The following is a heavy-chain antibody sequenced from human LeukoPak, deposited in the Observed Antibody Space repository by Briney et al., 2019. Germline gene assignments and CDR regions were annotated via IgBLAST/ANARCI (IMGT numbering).Heavy chain of an antibody. CDR2: IRYDGSNK. D-gene: IGHD6-13*01. V-gene: IGHV3-30*02. CDR1: GFTFSNCA. Sequence: GGSLRLSCAASGFTFSNCAMHWVRQAPGKGLEGVAFIRYDGSNKFYADSVKGGFTISRDNSKNTLYLQMNNLRGDDTAIYYCASSNPAGSSWRPFDNWGQGTLVTVSS. J-gene: IGHJ4*02. CDR3: ASSNPAGSSWRPFDN.